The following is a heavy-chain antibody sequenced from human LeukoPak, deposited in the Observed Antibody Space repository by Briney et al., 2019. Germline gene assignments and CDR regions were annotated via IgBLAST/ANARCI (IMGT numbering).Heavy chain of an antibody. Sequence: PSETLSLTCTVSGGSISSYYWSWIRQPPGKGLEWIGYIFYSGSTNYNPSLKSRVTISVDTSKNQFSLKPSSVTAADTAVYYCARAGGSGSHPFGMVDPWGQGTLVTVSS. J-gene: IGHJ5*02. V-gene: IGHV4-59*01. CDR1: GGSISSYY. D-gene: IGHD1-26*01. CDR3: ARAGGSGSHPFGMVDP. CDR2: IFYSGST.